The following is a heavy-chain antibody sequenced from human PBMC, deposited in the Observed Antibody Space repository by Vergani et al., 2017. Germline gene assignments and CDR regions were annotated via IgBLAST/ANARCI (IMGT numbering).Heavy chain of an antibody. J-gene: IGHJ4*02. CDR2: ISASGHDT. V-gene: IGHV3-23*01. CDR1: GFRFSTYA. D-gene: IGHD3-3*01. CDR3: ARDQRDSTIFGAHRYAY. Sequence: EVQLLESGGGFVQPGGSLRLSCAASGFRFSTYAMNWVRQAQGKGLEWVSGISASGHDTSYADSVKGRFTISRDSYKNTLYLQMNSLRADDTAIYYCARDQRDSTIFGAHRYAYWGQGSLVTVSS.